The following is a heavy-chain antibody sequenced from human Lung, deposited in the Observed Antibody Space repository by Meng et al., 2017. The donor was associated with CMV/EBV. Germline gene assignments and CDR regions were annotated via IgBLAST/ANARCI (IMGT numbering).Heavy chain of an antibody. CDR2: ISASENT. CDR3: ARDFGSSWYPNWFDP. Sequence: LRDSDPGLVNPSAPLSLSCPASGDSITCYSWSWIRQAAGKALEWIGRISASENTRYNPSLKSRVTMSVDTSKNPFSLKLSSVTAADTAVYYCARDFGSSWYPNWFDPWGQGTLVTVSS. V-gene: IGHV4-4*07. D-gene: IGHD6-13*01. CDR1: GDSITCYS. J-gene: IGHJ5*02.